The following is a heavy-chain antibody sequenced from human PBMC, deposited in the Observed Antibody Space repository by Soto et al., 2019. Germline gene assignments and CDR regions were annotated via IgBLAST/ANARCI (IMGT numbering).Heavy chain of an antibody. CDR1: GYTFTSYY. CDR3: AEANYYDKLINY. D-gene: IGHD3-22*01. J-gene: IGHJ4*02. V-gene: IGHV1-46*01. CDR2: INPSGGST. Sequence: GASVKVSCKASGYTFTSYYMHWVRQAPGQGLEWMGIINPSGGSTSYAQKLQGRVTMTRDTSTSTVYMELSSLRSEDTAVYYCAEANYYDKLINYWGQETLVTFSS.